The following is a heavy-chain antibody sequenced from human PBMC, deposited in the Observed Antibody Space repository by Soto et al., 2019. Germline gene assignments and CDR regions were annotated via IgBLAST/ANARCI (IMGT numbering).Heavy chain of an antibody. J-gene: IGHJ4*02. CDR2: SSNSGTFT. Sequence: GGSLRLAFEGSWFTFSDYYMSWIRHAPGKGLEWISYSSNSGTFTKYADSVKGRFSISRDNTKNLLFLQMNSLRAEDTALYYCARSGDNYNLLDYWGQGTPVTVSS. D-gene: IGHD1-1*01. CDR3: ARSGDNYNLLDY. CDR1: WFTFSDYY. V-gene: IGHV3-11*06.